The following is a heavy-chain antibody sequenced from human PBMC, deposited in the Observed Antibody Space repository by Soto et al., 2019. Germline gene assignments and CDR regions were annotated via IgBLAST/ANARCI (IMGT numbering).Heavy chain of an antibody. Sequence: ASVKVSCKASGFTFTSSAMQWVRQARGQRLEWIGWIVVGSGNTNYAQKFQERVTITRDMSTSTAYMELSSLRSEDTAVYYCAAALYYDFWSGYYPPYYFDYWGQGTLVTVSS. V-gene: IGHV1-58*02. CDR3: AAALYYDFWSGYYPPYYFDY. CDR2: IVVGSGNT. J-gene: IGHJ4*02. D-gene: IGHD3-3*01. CDR1: GFTFTSSA.